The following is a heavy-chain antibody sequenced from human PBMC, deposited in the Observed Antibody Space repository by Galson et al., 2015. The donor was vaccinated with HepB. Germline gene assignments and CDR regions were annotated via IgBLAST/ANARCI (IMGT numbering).Heavy chain of an antibody. CDR2: MNGDGSIT. CDR1: GFTLSMSW. CDR3: VRAGVHGMDV. J-gene: IGHJ6*02. D-gene: IGHD3-10*01. V-gene: IGHV3-74*01. Sequence: SLRLSCAASGFTLSMSWMDWVRQGPGEGLVWVSRMNGDGSITSYADSAKGRFSISRDNAKNTLYLQMNSVRVDDTAVYYCVRAGVHGMDVWGQGTTVTVSS.